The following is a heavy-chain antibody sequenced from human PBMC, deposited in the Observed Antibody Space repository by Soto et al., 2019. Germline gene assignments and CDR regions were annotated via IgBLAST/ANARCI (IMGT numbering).Heavy chain of an antibody. CDR2: IYYTGST. CDR3: AREGYSYAYFDY. Sequence: AETLSLTCTVSGDSVSTRSYYWICIGQPPGQGLELIGYIYYTGSTNYSPSLKSRVTISVDTSKNQFSLNLGSVTAADTAVYYCAREGYSYAYFDYWGQGIMVTVSS. V-gene: IGHV4-61*01. J-gene: IGHJ4*02. CDR1: GDSVSTRSYY. D-gene: IGHD3-16*01.